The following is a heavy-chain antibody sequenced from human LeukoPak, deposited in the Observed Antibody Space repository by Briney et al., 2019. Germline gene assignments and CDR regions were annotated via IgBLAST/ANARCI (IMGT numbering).Heavy chain of an antibody. D-gene: IGHD3-3*01. J-gene: IGHJ5*02. CDR3: ARAATSFGVAFPAS. CDR2: INPSGGST. V-gene: IGHV1-46*04. CDR1: GYTFTAYY. Sequence: GASVKVSCKASGYTFTAYYIHWVRQAPGQGLEWMGIINPSGGSTSYAPKLQGRVTLTRDMSTSTVYMELSSLRSDDTAVYYCARAATSFGVAFPASWGQGTLVTVSS.